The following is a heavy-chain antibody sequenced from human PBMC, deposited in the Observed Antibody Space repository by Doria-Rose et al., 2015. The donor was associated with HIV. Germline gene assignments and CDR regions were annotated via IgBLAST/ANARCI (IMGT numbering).Heavy chain of an antibody. D-gene: IGHD3-3*01. CDR1: GGSISSGSYY. V-gene: IGHV4-31*03. J-gene: IGHJ4*02. CDR3: ARGHDFWAFGS. CDR2: IYYTGST. Sequence: QVQLQESGPGLVKPSQTLSLTCTVSGGSISSGSYYWSWVRQHPGKGLEWIGYIYYTGSTYYNPSLKSRVAISVDTSKNQFSPKLNSVTAADTAVYYCARGHDFWAFGSWGQGTLVTVSS.